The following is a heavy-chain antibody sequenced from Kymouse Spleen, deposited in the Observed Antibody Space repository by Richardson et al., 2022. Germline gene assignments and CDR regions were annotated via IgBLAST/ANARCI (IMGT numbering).Heavy chain of an antibody. V-gene: IGHV4-34*01. Sequence: QVQLQQWGAGLLKPSETLSLTCAVYGGSFSGYYWSWIRQPPGKGLEWIGEINHSGSTNYNPSLKSRVTISVDTSKNQFSLKLSSVTAADTAVYYCARGGLWFGESGMDVWGQGTTVTVSS. CDR1: GGSFSGYY. CDR2: INHSGST. D-gene: IGHD3-10*01. J-gene: IGHJ6*02. CDR3: ARGGLWFGESGMDV.